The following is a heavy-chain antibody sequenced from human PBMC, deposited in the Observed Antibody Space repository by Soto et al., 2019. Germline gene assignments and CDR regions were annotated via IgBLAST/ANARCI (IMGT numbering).Heavy chain of an antibody. D-gene: IGHD3-10*01. CDR1: GYSFTSYC. J-gene: IGHJ4*02. V-gene: IGHV5-10-1*01. CDR3: ARGTLMDPYYYGSGSYYRQGFDY. CDR2: IDPSDSYT. Sequence: GESLKISCKGSGYSFTSYCISWVRQMPGKGLEWMGRIDPSDSYTNYSPSFQGHVTISADKSISTAYLQWSSLKASDTAMYYCARGTLMDPYYYGSGSYYRQGFDYWGQGTLVTVSS.